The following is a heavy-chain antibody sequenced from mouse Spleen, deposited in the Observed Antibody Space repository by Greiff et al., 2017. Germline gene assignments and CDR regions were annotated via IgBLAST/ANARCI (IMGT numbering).Heavy chain of an antibody. V-gene: IGHV5-9*04. CDR2: ISSGGGNT. J-gene: IGHJ3*01. CDR3: ARHDPWFAY. CDR1: GFTFSSYT. Sequence: EVQLQESGGGLVKPGGSLKLSCAASGFTFSSYTMSWVRQTPAKRLEWVATISSGGGNTYYPDSVKGRFTISRDNARNTLYLQMSSLRSEDTAMYYCARHDPWFAYWGQGTLVTVSA.